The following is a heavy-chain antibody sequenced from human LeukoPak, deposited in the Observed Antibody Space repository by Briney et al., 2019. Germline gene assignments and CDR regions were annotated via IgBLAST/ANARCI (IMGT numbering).Heavy chain of an antibody. J-gene: IGHJ3*02. CDR1: GYTFTGYY. Sequence: ASVKVSCKASGYTFTGYYMHWVRQAPGQGLEWMGWISAYNGNTNYAQKLQGRVTMTTDTSTSTAYMELRSLRSDDTAVYYCARDGYSSSYDAFDIWGQGTMVTVSS. V-gene: IGHV1-18*04. CDR2: ISAYNGNT. D-gene: IGHD6-13*01. CDR3: ARDGYSSSYDAFDI.